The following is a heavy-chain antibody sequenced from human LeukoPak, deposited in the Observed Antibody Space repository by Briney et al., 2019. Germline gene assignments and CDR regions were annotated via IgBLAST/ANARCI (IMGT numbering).Heavy chain of an antibody. CDR3: VSKQEDCGDY. Sequence: PSETLSLTCTVSGGSISSSSYYWGWIRQPPGKGLEWIGSIYYSGSTYYNPSLKSRVTISVDTSKNQFSLKLSSVTAADTAVYYCVSKQEDCGDYWGQGTLVTVSS. J-gene: IGHJ4*02. CDR1: GGSISSSSYY. CDR2: IYYSGST. D-gene: IGHD2-21*02. V-gene: IGHV4-39*01.